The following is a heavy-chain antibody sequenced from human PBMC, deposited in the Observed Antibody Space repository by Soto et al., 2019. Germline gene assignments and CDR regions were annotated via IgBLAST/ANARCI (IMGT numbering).Heavy chain of an antibody. D-gene: IGHD1-7*01. CDR1: GFTFSNAW. CDR3: TTEGPRYNWNYDAFDI. J-gene: IGHJ3*02. Sequence: VQLVESGGGLVKPGGSLRLSCAASGFTFSNAWMSWVRQAPGKGLEWVGRIKSKTDGGATDYAAPAKGRFTISTDDSKNTLYLQMNSLKTEDTAVYYCTTEGPRYNWNYDAFDIWGQGTMVTVSS. V-gene: IGHV3-15*01. CDR2: IKSKTDGGAT.